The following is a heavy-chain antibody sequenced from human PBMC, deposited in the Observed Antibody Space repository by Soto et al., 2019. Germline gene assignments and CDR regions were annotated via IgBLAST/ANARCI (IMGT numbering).Heavy chain of an antibody. CDR1: RFTFSYYA. J-gene: IGHJ4*02. CDR3: ARGKDRRPYFLDS. CDR2: ILTDGSKK. V-gene: IGHV3-30*04. D-gene: IGHD3-10*01. Sequence: PGGSLRLSCAASRFTFSYYAMHWIRQAPGKGLEWMAVILTDGSKKYYAESVKGRFTISRDNAKNTLYLQMNSLRAEDTAVYYCARGKDRRPYFLDSWGQGTLVTVSS.